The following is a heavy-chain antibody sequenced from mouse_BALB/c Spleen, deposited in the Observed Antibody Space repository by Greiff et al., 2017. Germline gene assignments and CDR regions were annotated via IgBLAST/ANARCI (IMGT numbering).Heavy chain of an antibody. J-gene: IGHJ3*01. CDR3: TSLKPFAY. CDR1: GFTFSSYT. V-gene: IGHV5-6-4*01. CDR2: ISSGGSYT. Sequence: EVQVVESGGGLVKPGGSLKLSCAASGFTFSSYTMSWVRQTPEKRLEWVATISSGGSYTYYPDSVKGRFTISRDNAKNTLYLQMSSLKSEDTAMYYCTSLKPFAYWGQGTLVTVSA.